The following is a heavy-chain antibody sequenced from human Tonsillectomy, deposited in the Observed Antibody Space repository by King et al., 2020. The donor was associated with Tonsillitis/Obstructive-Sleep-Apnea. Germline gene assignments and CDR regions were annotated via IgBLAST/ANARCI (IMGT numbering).Heavy chain of an antibody. D-gene: IGHD2-15*01. V-gene: IGHV3-48*02. Sequence: VQLVESGGGLVQPGGSLRLSCAASGFTFSSYSMNWVRQAPGRGLEWVSYISRSSSTIYYADSVKGRFTVSRDNAKNSHYLQMNSLRDEDTAVYYCARDTGRGISPFDCWGQGTLVTVSS. CDR2: ISRSSSTI. CDR3: ARDTGRGISPFDC. CDR1: GFTFSSYS. J-gene: IGHJ4*02.